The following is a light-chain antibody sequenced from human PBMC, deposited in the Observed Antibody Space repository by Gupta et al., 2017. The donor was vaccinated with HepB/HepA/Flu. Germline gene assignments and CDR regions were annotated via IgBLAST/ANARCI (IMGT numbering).Light chain of an antibody. CDR3: AAWDDSLNGWV. J-gene: IGLJ3*02. V-gene: IGLV1-44*01. Sequence: QSLLTQPPSESGTPGPRVPLPFSGRSSNIGVKPVNWDQHIPGTAPQLLIYSNDLPPSGGPDRFSASKSGTSASLAINGLQSEDEADYYCAAWDDSLNGWVFAGATKLTVL. CDR1: SSNIGVKP. CDR2: SND.